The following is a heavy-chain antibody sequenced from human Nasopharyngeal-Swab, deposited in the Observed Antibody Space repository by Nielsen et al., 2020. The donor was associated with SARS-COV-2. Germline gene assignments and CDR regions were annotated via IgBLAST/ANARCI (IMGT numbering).Heavy chain of an antibody. CDR2: ISTGGTT. J-gene: IGHJ6*03. D-gene: IGHD2-2*01. Sequence: GESLKISCAASGFTVTYNYMSWVRQAPGKGLEWVSLISTGGTTSYADSVKGRFTISRDISKNTLYLQMNSLRAEDTAVYYCARGYCSSTSCPNPDYYYYYYYMDVWGKGTTVTVSS. V-gene: IGHV3-53*01. CDR1: GFTVTYNY. CDR3: ARGYCSSTSCPNPDYYYYYYYMDV.